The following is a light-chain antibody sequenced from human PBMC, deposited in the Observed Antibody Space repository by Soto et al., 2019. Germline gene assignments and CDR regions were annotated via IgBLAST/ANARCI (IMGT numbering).Light chain of an antibody. J-gene: IGLJ3*02. V-gene: IGLV2-14*01. CDR1: SSDVGGYNC. CDR2: EVI. Sequence: QSVLTQPASVSGSPGQSITISCTGTSSDVGGYNCVSWYQQHPGKAPKLMIYEVINRPSGVSNRFSGSKSGNTASLTISGLQAEDEADYYCSSYTSSSTWVFGGGTQLTVL. CDR3: SSYTSSSTWV.